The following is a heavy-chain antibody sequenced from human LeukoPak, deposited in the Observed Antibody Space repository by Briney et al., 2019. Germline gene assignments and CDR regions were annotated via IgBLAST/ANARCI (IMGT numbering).Heavy chain of an antibody. CDR1: GGSFSGYY. Sequence: KSSETLSLTCAVYGGSFSGYYWSWTRQPPGKGLEWIGEINHSGSTNYNPSLKSRVTISVDTSKNQFSLRLSSVTAADTAVYYCARGLTGRYCSSTSCPPLYFDYWGQGTLVTVSS. D-gene: IGHD2-2*01. CDR3: ARGLTGRYCSSTSCPPLYFDY. V-gene: IGHV4-34*01. J-gene: IGHJ4*02. CDR2: INHSGST.